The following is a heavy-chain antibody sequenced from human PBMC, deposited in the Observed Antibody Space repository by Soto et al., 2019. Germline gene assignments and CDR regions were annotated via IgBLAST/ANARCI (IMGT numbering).Heavy chain of an antibody. J-gene: IGHJ4*02. D-gene: IGHD2-2*01. CDR3: AREDSIIIPAVSDF. CDR1: GFAFNNYG. CDR2: ISKGDYT. V-gene: IGHV3-21*01. Sequence: GGSLRLSCTVSGFAFNNYGINWVRQAPGKGLEWVSSISKGDYTYYSDSVKGRFTISRDNAKNSVSLQMNTLRVEDTAVYYCAREDSIIIPAVSDFWGQGTLVTVSS.